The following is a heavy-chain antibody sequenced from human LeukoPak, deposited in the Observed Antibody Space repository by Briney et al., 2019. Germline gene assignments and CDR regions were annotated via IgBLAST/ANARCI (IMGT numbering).Heavy chain of an antibody. V-gene: IGHV1-2*02. CDR3: AREAPGADIVVVVAATPESGFDP. CDR2: INPNSGGT. D-gene: IGHD2-15*01. J-gene: IGHJ5*02. CDR1: GYTFTGYY. Sequence: PLASVKVSCKASGYTFTGYYMHWVRQAPGQGLEWMGWINPNSGGTNYAQKFQGRVTMTRDTSISTAYMELSRLRSDDTAVYYCAREAPGADIVVVVAATPESGFDPWGQGTLVTVSS.